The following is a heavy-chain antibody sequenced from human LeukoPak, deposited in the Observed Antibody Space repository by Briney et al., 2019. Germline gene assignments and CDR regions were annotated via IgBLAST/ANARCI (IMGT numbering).Heavy chain of an antibody. Sequence: SQTLSLTCAISGDSVSSNSAAWNWIRQSPSRGLEWLGRTYHRSKWYNDYAVSVKSRITINPDTSKNQFSLQLNSVTPEDTAVYYCARGGSSSWYSLVDFDYWGQGTLVTVSS. D-gene: IGHD6-13*01. CDR3: ARGGSSSWYSLVDFDY. CDR2: TYHRSKWYN. V-gene: IGHV6-1*01. CDR1: GDSVSSNSAA. J-gene: IGHJ4*02.